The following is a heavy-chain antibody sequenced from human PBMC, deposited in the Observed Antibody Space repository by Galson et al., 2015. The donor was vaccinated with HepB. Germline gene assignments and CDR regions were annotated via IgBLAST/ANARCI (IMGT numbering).Heavy chain of an antibody. D-gene: IGHD6-13*01. J-gene: IGHJ4*02. CDR3: ARVPTLYSSSWRFDY. V-gene: IGHV4-39*07. CDR1: GGSISSSSYY. CDR2: IYYSGST. Sequence: TLSLTCTVSGGSISSSSYYWGWIRQPPGKGLEWIGSIYYSGSTYYNPSLKGRVTISVDTSKNQFSLKLISVTAADTAVYYCARVPTLYSSSWRFDYWGQGTLVTVSS.